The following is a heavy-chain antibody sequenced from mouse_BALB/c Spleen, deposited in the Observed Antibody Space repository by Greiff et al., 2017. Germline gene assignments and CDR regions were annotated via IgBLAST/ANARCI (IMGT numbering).Heavy chain of an antibody. Sequence: VMLVESGPGLVAPSQSLSITCTVSGFSFTGYGVNWVRQPPGQGLEWLGMIWGDGSTDYNSALKSRLSISKDNSKSQVFLKMNSLQTDDTARYYCARVGSSGDYAMDYWGQGTSVTVSA. CDR2: IWGDGST. CDR3: ARVGSSGDYAMDY. V-gene: IGHV2-6-7*01. CDR1: GFSFTGYG. J-gene: IGHJ4*01. D-gene: IGHD1-1*01.